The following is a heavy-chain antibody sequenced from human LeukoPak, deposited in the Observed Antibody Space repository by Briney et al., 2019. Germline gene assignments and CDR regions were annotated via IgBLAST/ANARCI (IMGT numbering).Heavy chain of an antibody. D-gene: IGHD3-22*01. CDR1: GGSISSGGYY. V-gene: IGHV4-31*03. CDR2: IYYSGST. J-gene: IGHJ4*02. CDR3: ARSGEYYYDSSGLYFDY. Sequence: SETLSLTCTVSGGSISSGGYYWGWIRQHPGKGLEWIGYIYYSGSTYYNPSLKSRVTISVDTSKNQFSLKLSSVTAADTAVYYCARSGEYYYDSSGLYFDYWGQGTLVTVSS.